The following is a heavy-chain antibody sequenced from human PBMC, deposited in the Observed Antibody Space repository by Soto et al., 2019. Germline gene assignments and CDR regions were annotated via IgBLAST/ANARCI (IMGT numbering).Heavy chain of an antibody. D-gene: IGHD1-7*01. V-gene: IGHV3-66*01. Sequence: EVQLVESGGGLVQPGGSLRLSCAASGFTVSSNYMSWVRQAPGKGLEWVSVIYSGGSTYYADSVKGRFTISRDNSKNTLYLQMNRQRAEDRAVYYCARGELGSLGYYYYYWDVWGKGTTVTVSS. J-gene: IGHJ6*03. CDR3: ARGELGSLGYYYYYWDV. CDR1: GFTVSSNY. CDR2: IYSGGST.